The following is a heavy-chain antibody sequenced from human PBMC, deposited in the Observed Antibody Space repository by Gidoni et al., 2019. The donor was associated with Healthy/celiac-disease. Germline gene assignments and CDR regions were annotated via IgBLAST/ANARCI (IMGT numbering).Heavy chain of an antibody. D-gene: IGHD2-21*02. CDR1: GFTFRSYA. Sequence: VQLVLSGGGVVQPGGSLMLPCSASGFTFRSYAMSWVRQAPGKGLEWVSAISGSGGSTYYADSVKGRFTISRDNSKNTLYLQMNSMRAEETAVYYCAKDSKVVTGNYWGQGTLVTVSS. J-gene: IGHJ4*02. CDR3: AKDSKVVTGNY. CDR2: ISGSGGST. V-gene: IGHV3-23*04.